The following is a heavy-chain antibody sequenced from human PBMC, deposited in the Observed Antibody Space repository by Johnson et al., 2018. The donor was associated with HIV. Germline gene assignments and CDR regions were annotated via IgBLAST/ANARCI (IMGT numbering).Heavy chain of an antibody. J-gene: IGHJ3*02. CDR1: GFTFSGYG. CDR3: AKGSGSGWLRDAFDI. CDR2: ISSSGSTI. V-gene: IGHV3-48*01. D-gene: IGHD6-19*01. Sequence: MQLVESGGGLVKPGGSLRLSCAASGFTFSGYGMHWVRQAPGKGLEWVSYISSSGSTIYYADSVKGRFTISRDNSKNTLYLEMNSLRAEDTAVYYCAKGSGSGWLRDAFDIWGQGTMVTVSS.